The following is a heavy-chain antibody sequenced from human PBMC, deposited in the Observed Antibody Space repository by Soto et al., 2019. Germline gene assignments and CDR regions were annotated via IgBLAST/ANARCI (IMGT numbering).Heavy chain of an antibody. J-gene: IGHJ6*02. CDR3: AREYTAWPLAYGLDV. CDR1: GFTFSTYS. D-gene: IGHD2-2*02. V-gene: IGHV3-21*01. Sequence: GGSLRLSCVGSGFTFSTYSINWVRQAPGKGLEWVSSISSRSDIYYADSVKGRFTISRDNAKNSVSLQMNSLGAEDTAVYYCAREYTAWPLAYGLDVWGQGTTVTVSS. CDR2: ISSRSDI.